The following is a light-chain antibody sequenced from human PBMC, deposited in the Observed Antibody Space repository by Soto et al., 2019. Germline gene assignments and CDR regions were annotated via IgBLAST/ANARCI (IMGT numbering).Light chain of an antibody. CDR2: AAS. Sequence: DIQMTQSPSSLSALVGDRVTITCRTSKSISSYLNWYQQKPGKAPNLLIYAASSLQSGVPSRFSGSGSGTDFTLTISSLQPEDFATYYCQQTYNTPRTFGQGTTVEIK. J-gene: IGKJ2*01. V-gene: IGKV1-39*01. CDR3: QQTYNTPRT. CDR1: KSISSY.